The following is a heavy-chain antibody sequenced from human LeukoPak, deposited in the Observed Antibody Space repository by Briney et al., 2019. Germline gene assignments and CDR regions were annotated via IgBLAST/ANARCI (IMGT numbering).Heavy chain of an antibody. Sequence: SETLSLTCTVSGGSISSGDYYWSWIRQPPGKGLEWIGYIYYSGSTYYNPSLKSRVTISVDTSKNQFSLKLSSVTAADTAVYYCARGGERFSEWLFHFDYWGQGTLVTVSS. J-gene: IGHJ4*02. D-gene: IGHD3-3*01. CDR2: IYYSGST. CDR1: GGSISSGDYY. V-gene: IGHV4-30-4*01. CDR3: ARGGERFSEWLFHFDY.